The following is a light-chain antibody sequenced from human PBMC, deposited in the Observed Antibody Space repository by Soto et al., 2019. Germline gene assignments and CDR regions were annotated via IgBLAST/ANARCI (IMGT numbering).Light chain of an antibody. J-gene: IGLJ3*02. CDR1: ISDVYDYKY. CDR2: EVT. V-gene: IGLV2-14*01. Sequence: QSVLTQPASVSGSPGQSITISCTATISDVYDYKYVSWYQQHPGKAAKLIIYEVTHRPSGVSSRFSGSKSDNTASLTISGLQAEDEADYYCSSFTPYSLGVSGRGTKLTVL. CDR3: SSFTPYSLGV.